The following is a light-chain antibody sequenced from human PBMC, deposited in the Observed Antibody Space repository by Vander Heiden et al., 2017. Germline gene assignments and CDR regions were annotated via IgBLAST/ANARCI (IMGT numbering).Light chain of an antibody. CDR2: QDS. V-gene: IGLV3-1*01. Sequence: SYVLTQPPSVSVPPGQTASITCSGDKLGDKYACWYQQKPGQSPVLVIYQDSKRPSGIPERFSGSNSGNTATLTISGTQAMDEADYYCQAWDSSTGVFGGGTKLTVL. CDR1: KLGDKY. J-gene: IGLJ2*01. CDR3: QAWDSSTGV.